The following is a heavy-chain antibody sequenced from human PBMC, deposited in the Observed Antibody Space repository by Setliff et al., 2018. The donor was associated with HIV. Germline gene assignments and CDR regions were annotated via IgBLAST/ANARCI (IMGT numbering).Heavy chain of an antibody. CDR3: ARDIWGSSWYSSALNDAFDI. CDR2: ISGGTGYT. J-gene: IGHJ3*02. V-gene: IGHV3-21*01. Sequence: GGSLRLSCVASGFTFSSFAMSWVRQAPGKGLEWVSTISGGTGYTYYADSVKGRFTISRDNAKNSLYLQMNSLRAEDTAVYYCARDIWGSSWYSSALNDAFDIWGQGTMVTVPS. D-gene: IGHD6-13*01. CDR1: GFTFSSFA.